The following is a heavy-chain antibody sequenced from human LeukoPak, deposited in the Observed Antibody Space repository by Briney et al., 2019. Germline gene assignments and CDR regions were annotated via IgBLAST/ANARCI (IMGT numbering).Heavy chain of an antibody. V-gene: IGHV3-30*18. Sequence: GRSLRLSCAASGFTFSSYGMHWVRQAPGKGLEWVAVVSYDGSNKYYGDSVKGRFTISRDNSKNTLYLQMNSLRAEDTAVYYCAKDWGNWGYGYYFDHWGQGTLVTVSS. CDR1: GFTFSSYG. D-gene: IGHD7-27*01. CDR2: VSYDGSNK. CDR3: AKDWGNWGYGYYFDH. J-gene: IGHJ4*02.